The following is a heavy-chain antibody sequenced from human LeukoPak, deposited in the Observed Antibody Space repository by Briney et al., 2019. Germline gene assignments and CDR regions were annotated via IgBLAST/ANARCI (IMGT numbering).Heavy chain of an antibody. J-gene: IGHJ4*02. CDR2: IGSTGST. V-gene: IGHV3-48*03. CDR1: GFTFSNYD. CDR3: ARGLRNTIFGGRYY. Sequence: GGSLRLSCAASGFTFSNYDLNWVRQAPGKGLEWVSYIGSTGSTNYADSVKGRFTISRDIAENSLYLQMSSLRAEGTAVYYCARGLRNTIFGGRYYWGQGTLVSVSS. D-gene: IGHD3-3*01.